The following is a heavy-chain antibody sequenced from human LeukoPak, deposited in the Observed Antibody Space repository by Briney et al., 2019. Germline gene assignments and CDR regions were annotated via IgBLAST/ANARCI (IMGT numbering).Heavy chain of an antibody. CDR2: ISGSGGST. CDR3: AKADYGDYGYYYYGMDV. D-gene: IGHD4-17*01. J-gene: IGHJ6*04. CDR1: GFTCSSYA. V-gene: IGHV3-23*01. Sequence: PGGSLRLSCAASGFTCSSYAMSWVRQAPGKGLEWVSAISGSGGSTYYADSVKGRFTISRDNSKNTLYLQMNSLRAEDTAVYYCAKADYGDYGYYYYGMDVWGKGTTVTVSS.